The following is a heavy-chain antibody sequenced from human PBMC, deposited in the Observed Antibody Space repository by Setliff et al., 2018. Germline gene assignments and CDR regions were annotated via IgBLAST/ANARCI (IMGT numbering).Heavy chain of an antibody. CDR1: GGSISSSSYY. D-gene: IGHD3-3*01. J-gene: IGHJ6*01. CDR2: IYYSGST. CDR3: AREKGDPNYNFWSGYYLYYYYGMD. V-gene: IGHV4-39*07. Sequence: SETLSLTCTVSGGSISSSSYYWGWIRQPPGKGLEWIGSIYYSGSTYYNPSLKSRVTISVDTSKNQFSLKLSSVTAADTAVYYCAREKGDPNYNFWSGYYLYYYYGMD.